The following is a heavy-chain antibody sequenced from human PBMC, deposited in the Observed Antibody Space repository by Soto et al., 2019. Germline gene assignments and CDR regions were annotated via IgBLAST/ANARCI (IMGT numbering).Heavy chain of an antibody. CDR3: ARGVAYYDSSGYWAFDI. D-gene: IGHD3-22*01. CDR1: GGSISSGGYY. CDR2: LYYSGST. J-gene: IGHJ3*02. V-gene: IGHV4-31*03. Sequence: QVQLQESGPGLVKPSQTLSLTCTVSGGSISSGGYYWSWIRQHPGKGLEWIWYLYYSGSTYYNPSPKSRVTISVDTSKNQFSLKLSSVTAADTAVYYCARGVAYYDSSGYWAFDIWGQGTMVTVSS.